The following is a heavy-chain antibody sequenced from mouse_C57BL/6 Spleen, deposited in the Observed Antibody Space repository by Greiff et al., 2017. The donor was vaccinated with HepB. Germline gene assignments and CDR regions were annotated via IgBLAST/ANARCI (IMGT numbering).Heavy chain of an antibody. D-gene: IGHD1-1*02. V-gene: IGHV1-15*01. Sequence: QVQLQQSGAELVRPGASVTLSCKASGYTFTDYEMHWVKQTPVHGLEWIGAIDPETGGPAYNQKFKGKAILTADKSSSTAYMELRSLTSEDSAVYYCTRSGWDYFDYWGQGTTLTVSS. CDR1: GYTFTDYE. CDR2: IDPETGGP. CDR3: TRSGWDYFDY. J-gene: IGHJ2*01.